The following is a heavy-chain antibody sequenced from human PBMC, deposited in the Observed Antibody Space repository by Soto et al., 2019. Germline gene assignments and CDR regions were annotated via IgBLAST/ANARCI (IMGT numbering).Heavy chain of an antibody. J-gene: IGHJ4*02. CDR1: GGSLSSAAYC. Sequence: SETLSLTCTVSGGSLSSAAYCWSWIRQSPDKGLEWIGHIYDGGTTYSSPSLKGRVTISADTSETQFSLKLNSVSAADTAVYYCARGPSGDKVDYWGQGIQVTVSS. V-gene: IGHV4-30-4*01. CDR3: ARGPSGDKVDY. CDR2: IYDGGTT. D-gene: IGHD7-27*01.